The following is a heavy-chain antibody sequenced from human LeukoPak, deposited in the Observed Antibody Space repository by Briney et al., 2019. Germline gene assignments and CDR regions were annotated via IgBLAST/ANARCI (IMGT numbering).Heavy chain of an antibody. CDR1: GYTFTGYY. CDR3: ARVKQQLVPCDAFDI. CDR2: INPNSGGT. V-gene: IGHV1-2*02. D-gene: IGHD6-13*01. Sequence: ASVKVSCKASGYTFTGYYMHWVRQAPGQGLEWMGWINPNSGGTNYAQKFQGRVTMTRDTSISTAYMELSRLRSDDTAVYYCARVKQQLVPCDAFDIWGQGTMVTVSS. J-gene: IGHJ3*02.